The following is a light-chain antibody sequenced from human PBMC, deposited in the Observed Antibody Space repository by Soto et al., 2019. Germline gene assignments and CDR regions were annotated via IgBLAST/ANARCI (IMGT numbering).Light chain of an antibody. CDR2: DVS. V-gene: IGLV2-14*01. Sequence: QSALTQPASVSGSPGQSITISCTGTSSDVGGYNYVSWYQQHPGKAPKLMIYDVSNRPSGVSNRFSGSKSGNTASLPISGLQAEDEADYYYSSYTSSSTLLYVFGTGTKVTVL. CDR1: SSDVGGYNY. J-gene: IGLJ1*01. CDR3: SSYTSSSTLLYV.